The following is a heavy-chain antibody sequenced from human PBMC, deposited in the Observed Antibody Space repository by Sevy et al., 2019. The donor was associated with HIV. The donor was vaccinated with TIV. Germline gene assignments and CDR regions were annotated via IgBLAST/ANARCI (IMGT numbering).Heavy chain of an antibody. D-gene: IGHD3-3*01. CDR1: GYTFTSYG. CDR3: AREGLRFIEAYMDV. V-gene: IGHV1-18*04. CDR2: ISAYNGNA. Sequence: ASVKVSCKASGYTFTSYGSSWVRQAPGQGLEWMGWISAYNGNANYAQKLQGRVTMTTDTSTSTAYMELRSLRSDDTAVYYCAREGLRFIEAYMDVWGKGTTVTVSS. J-gene: IGHJ6*03.